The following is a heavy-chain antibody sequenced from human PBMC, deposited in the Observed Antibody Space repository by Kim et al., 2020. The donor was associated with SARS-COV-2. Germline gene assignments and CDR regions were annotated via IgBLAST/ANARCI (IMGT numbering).Heavy chain of an antibody. CDR1: GYTFTSHY. Sequence: ASVKVSCKPSGYTFTSHYIHWVRQAPGQGLEWIGKIDPSDGSTNFAQKFQGRVTVARDPSTDTLYMDLNSLTSVDTAVYYCARDGAAGIDHWGQGTLVIVSS. CDR3: ARDGAAGIDH. CDR2: IDPSDGST. J-gene: IGHJ4*02. V-gene: IGHV1-46*01. D-gene: IGHD3-10*01.